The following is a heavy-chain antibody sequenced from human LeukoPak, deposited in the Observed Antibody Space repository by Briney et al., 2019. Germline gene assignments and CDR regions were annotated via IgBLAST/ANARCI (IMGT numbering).Heavy chain of an antibody. J-gene: IGHJ6*03. CDR1: GYTFTSYD. CDR2: MNPNSGTT. Sequence: GASVKVSCKASGYTFTSYDMNWVRQATGQGLEWMGWMNPNSGTTGYAQKFQGRVTMTRNTSISTAYMELSSLRSEDTAVCYCARRTGYYNYMDVWGKGTTVTVSS. CDR3: ARRTGYYNYMDV. V-gene: IGHV1-8*01. D-gene: IGHD2-8*02.